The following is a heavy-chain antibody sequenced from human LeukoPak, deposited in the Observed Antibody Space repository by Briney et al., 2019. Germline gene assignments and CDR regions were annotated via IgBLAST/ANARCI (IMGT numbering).Heavy chain of an antibody. CDR2: IRYDGSNK. CDR3: AKDAIAVAAYYYMDV. D-gene: IGHD6-19*01. V-gene: IGHV3-30*02. J-gene: IGHJ6*03. CDR1: GFTFSSYG. Sequence: GGSLRLSCAVSGFTFSSYGMHWVRQAPGKGLEWVAFIRYDGSNKYYADSVKGRFTISRDNSKNTLYLQMNSLRAEDTAVYYCAKDAIAVAAYYYMDVWGKGTTVTVSS.